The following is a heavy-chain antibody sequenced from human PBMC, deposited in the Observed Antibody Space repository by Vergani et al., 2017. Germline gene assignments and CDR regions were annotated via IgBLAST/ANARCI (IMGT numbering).Heavy chain of an antibody. CDR2: IHTGGRT. D-gene: IGHD2-15*01. CDR1: GESIRSGSHY. V-gene: IGHV4-61*02. Sequence: QVKLQESGPGLLKPSQTLSLTCTVSGESIRSGSHYWSWIRQPAGKGPEWIGHIHTGGRTDLNPSFKSRVSISVDTSKSQFSLKLNSVTVADTAVYYCARSHPCCTSGSCPAIWGQGTLVTVSS. J-gene: IGHJ4*02. CDR3: ARSHPCCTSGSCPAI.